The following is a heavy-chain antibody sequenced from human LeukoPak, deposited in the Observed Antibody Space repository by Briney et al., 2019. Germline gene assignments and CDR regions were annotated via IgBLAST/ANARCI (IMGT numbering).Heavy chain of an antibody. Sequence: GGSLRLSCATFGLTFNSYWMSWVRQAPGRGLEWDSTVSESGGSTYYADSVKGRFTISRDNSKNTLYLQMNSLRAEDTAVYYCERRYQLLSVSWFDPWGQGTLVTVSS. CDR3: ERRYQLLSVSWFDP. V-gene: IGHV3-23*01. J-gene: IGHJ5*02. CDR2: VSESGGST. CDR1: GLTFNSYW. D-gene: IGHD2-2*01.